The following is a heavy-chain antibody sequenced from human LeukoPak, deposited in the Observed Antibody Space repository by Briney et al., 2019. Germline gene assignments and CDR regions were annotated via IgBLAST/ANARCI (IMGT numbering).Heavy chain of an antibody. CDR3: ARRADHYDSSCYQH. CDR1: GYTCTNYD. V-gene: IGHV1-8*01. CDR2: MNPASGNT. D-gene: IGHD3-22*01. Sequence: ASVKVSCKASGYTCTNYDINWVRQATGQGLEWMGWMNPASGNTGYAQKFQGRVTMTRDTSITTAYMELSSLTSADTAVYYCARRADHYDSSCYQHWGQGTLVTASS. J-gene: IGHJ4*02.